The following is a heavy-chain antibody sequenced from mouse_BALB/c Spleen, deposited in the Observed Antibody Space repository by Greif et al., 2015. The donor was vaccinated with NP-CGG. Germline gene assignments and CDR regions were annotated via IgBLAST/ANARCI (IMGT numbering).Heavy chain of an antibody. J-gene: IGHJ3*01. Sequence: VQLQQSGPELVKPGASVKVSCKASGYAFTSYNMYWVKQSHGKSLEWIGYIDPYNGGTGYNQKFKGKATLTVDKSSSTAYMHLNSLTSEDSAVYYCARGMITTGNWFAYWGRGTLVTVSA. V-gene: IGHV1S135*01. CDR1: GYAFTSYN. CDR2: IDPYNGGT. D-gene: IGHD2-4*01. CDR3: ARGMITTGNWFAY.